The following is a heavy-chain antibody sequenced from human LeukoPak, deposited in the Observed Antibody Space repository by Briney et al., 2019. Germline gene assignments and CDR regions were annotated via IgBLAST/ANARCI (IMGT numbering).Heavy chain of an antibody. CDR3: AREYYGDYYFDY. CDR2: INHSGST. J-gene: IGHJ4*02. D-gene: IGHD4-17*01. V-gene: IGHV4-34*01. Sequence: PSETLSLTCAVYGGSFSGYYWSWIRQPPGKGLEWIGEINHSGSTNYNPSLKSRVTISVDTSKNQFSLKLSSVTAADTAVYYCAREYYGDYYFDYWGQGTLVTVSS. CDR1: GGSFSGYY.